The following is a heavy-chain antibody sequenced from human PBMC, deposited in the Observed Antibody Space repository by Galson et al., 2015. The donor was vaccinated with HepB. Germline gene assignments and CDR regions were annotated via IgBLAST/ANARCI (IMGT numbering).Heavy chain of an antibody. V-gene: IGHV3-30*03. J-gene: IGHJ4*02. CDR1: GFTFSNYG. Sequence: SLRLSCAASGFTFSNYGMHWVRQAPGKGLEWVAVISYDGSNNYYADSVKGRFTISRDNSKNTLFLHLNSLRVDDTAVYYCAREENWNTWLYWGQGTLVTVSS. D-gene: IGHD1-1*01. CDR3: AREENWNTWLY. CDR2: ISYDGSNN.